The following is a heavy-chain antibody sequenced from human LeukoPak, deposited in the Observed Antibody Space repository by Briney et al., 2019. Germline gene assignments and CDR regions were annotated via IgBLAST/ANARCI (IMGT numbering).Heavy chain of an antibody. D-gene: IGHD3-10*01. J-gene: IGHJ6*03. CDR2: IIPIFGTA. CDR1: GGTFSSYA. V-gene: IGHV1-69*05. CDR3: ARGRITMVRGVITQTYYYYYYMDV. Sequence: SSVKVSCKASGGTFSSYAISWVRQAPRQGLEWMGGIIPIFGTANYAQKFQGRVTITTDESTSTAYMELSSLRSEDTAVYYCARGRITMVRGVITQTYYYYYYMDVWGKGTTVTVSS.